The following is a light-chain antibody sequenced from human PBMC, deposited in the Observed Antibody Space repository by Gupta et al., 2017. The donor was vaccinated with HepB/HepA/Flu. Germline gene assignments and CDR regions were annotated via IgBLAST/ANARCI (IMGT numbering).Light chain of an antibody. CDR2: DVT. V-gene: IGLV2-23*02. Sequence: SCTGTSSDIENYNLVSWYQQHPDKAPPLLLYDVTKRPSGVSNRFSASKSGNTASLAISGLQAEDEADYYCCAYADVGTWVFGGGTRLTVL. CDR3: CAYADVGTWV. J-gene: IGLJ3*02. CDR1: SSDIENYNL.